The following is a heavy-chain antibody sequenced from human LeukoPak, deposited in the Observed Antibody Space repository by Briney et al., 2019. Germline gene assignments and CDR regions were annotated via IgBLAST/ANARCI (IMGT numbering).Heavy chain of an antibody. CDR1: GLTFSEHY. CDR2: IRNKANYYTT. Sequence: PGGSLRLSCAASGLTFSEHYMDWVRQTPGKGLEWVGRIRNKANYYTTDYAASVRGRFIISRDDSKSSVYLQMNSLRTEDTALYYCTSLRVGGTPYFDNWGQGTLVTVSS. J-gene: IGHJ4*02. V-gene: IGHV3-72*01. CDR3: TSLRVGGTPYFDN. D-gene: IGHD6-19*01.